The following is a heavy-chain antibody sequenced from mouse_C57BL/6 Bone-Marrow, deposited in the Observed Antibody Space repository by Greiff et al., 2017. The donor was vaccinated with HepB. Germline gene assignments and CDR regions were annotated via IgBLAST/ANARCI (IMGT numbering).Heavy chain of an antibody. CDR2: IDPEDGDT. CDR3: TTYDYGYDGYYYAMDY. J-gene: IGHJ4*01. Sequence: VQLQQSGAELVRPGASVKLSCTASGFNIKDYYMHWVKQRPEQGLEWIGRIDPEDGDTKYAPKFQGKATMTADTSSNTAYLQLSSLTSEDTAVYYCTTYDYGYDGYYYAMDYWGQGTSVTVSS. V-gene: IGHV14-1*01. CDR1: GFNIKDYY. D-gene: IGHD2-2*01.